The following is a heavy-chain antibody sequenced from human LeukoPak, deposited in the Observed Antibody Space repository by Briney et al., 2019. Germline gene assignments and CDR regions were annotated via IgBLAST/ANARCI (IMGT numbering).Heavy chain of an antibody. D-gene: IGHD6-13*01. Sequence: GGSLRLSCAASGFTFSNVWMSWVRQAPGKGLEWVSAISGSGGSTYYADSVKGRFTISRDNSKNTLYLQMNSLRAEDTAVYYCANIPKLAAGYFDYWGQGTLVTVSS. J-gene: IGHJ4*02. CDR3: ANIPKLAAGYFDY. CDR1: GFTFSNVW. CDR2: ISGSGGST. V-gene: IGHV3-23*01.